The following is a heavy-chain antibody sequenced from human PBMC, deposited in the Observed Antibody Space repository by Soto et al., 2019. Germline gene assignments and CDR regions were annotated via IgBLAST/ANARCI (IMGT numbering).Heavy chain of an antibody. V-gene: IGHV3-23*01. CDR3: AKVRSFNNGYGILAY. D-gene: IGHD5-12*01. Sequence: GSLRLSCEASGCNVGTYGMTWVRQAPEKGLEWVSGISGTGGNTFYADSVKGRFTISRDSSKNTLFLQMNSLRAEDTAVYFCAKVRSFNNGYGILAYWGQGTQVTVSS. CDR2: ISGTGGNT. J-gene: IGHJ4*02. CDR1: GCNVGTYG.